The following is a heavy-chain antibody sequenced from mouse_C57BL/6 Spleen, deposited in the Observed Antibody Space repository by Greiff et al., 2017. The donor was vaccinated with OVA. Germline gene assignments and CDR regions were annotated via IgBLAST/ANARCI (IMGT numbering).Heavy chain of an antibody. D-gene: IGHD2-5*01. Sequence: VKLQESDAELVKPGASVKISCKVSGYTFTDHTIHWMKQRPEQGLEWIGYIYPRDGSTKYNEKFKGKATLTADKSSSTAYMQLNRLTSEDSAVYFCARPIGYSNYDAMDYWGQGTSVTVSS. J-gene: IGHJ4*01. V-gene: IGHV1-78*01. CDR2: IYPRDGST. CDR1: GYTFTDHT. CDR3: ARPIGYSNYDAMDY.